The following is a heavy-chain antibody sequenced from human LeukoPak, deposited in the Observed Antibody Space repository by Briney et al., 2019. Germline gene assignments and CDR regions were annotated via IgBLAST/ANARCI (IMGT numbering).Heavy chain of an antibody. J-gene: IGHJ4*02. D-gene: IGHD6-13*01. V-gene: IGHV3-30*18. Sequence: PGRSLRLSCAASGFTFSSYGMHWVRQAPGKGLEWVAVISYDGSNKYYADSVKGRFTISRDNSKNTLYLQMNSLRAEDTAVYYCAKEAYSSSWYQPYFDYWGQGTLVTVSS. CDR3: AKEAYSSSWYQPYFDY. CDR2: ISYDGSNK. CDR1: GFTFSSYG.